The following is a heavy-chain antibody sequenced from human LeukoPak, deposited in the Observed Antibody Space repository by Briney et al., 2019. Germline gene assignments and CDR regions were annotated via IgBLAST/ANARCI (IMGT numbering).Heavy chain of an antibody. D-gene: IGHD5-24*01. CDR3: ARDDGYHYGFDY. Sequence: PGGSLRLSCAASGFTFSISEMNWVHQAPGKGLEWVSYISTSGYTIYYADSVKGRFTISRDNAKNSLYLQMNSLRAEDMAIYYCARDDGYHYGFDYWGQGTLVTVSS. CDR2: ISTSGYTI. CDR1: GFTFSISE. V-gene: IGHV3-48*03. J-gene: IGHJ4*02.